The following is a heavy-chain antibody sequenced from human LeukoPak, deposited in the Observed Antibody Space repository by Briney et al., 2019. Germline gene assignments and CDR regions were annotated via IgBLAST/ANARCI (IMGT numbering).Heavy chain of an antibody. Sequence: SETLSLTCTVSGGSISSSGYYWGWIRQPPGKGLEWIGSVYYSGSTYYNPSLKSRVTISVDTSKNQFSLKLSSVTAADTAVYYCARGRSWYSSSWYGAYWGQGTLVTVSS. CDR2: VYYSGST. CDR3: ARGRSWYSSSWYGAY. CDR1: GGSISSSGYY. J-gene: IGHJ4*02. V-gene: IGHV4-39*07. D-gene: IGHD6-13*01.